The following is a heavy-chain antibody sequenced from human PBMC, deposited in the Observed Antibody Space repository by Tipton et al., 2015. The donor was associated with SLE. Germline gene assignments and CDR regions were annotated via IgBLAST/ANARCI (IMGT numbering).Heavy chain of an antibody. CDR2: IYYSGST. J-gene: IGHJ4*02. CDR3: ARRRGAVDY. Sequence: TLSLTCTVSGGSISSSSYYWGWIRQPPGKGLEWIGSIYYSGSTYYNPSLKSRVTISVDTSNNQFSLKLSPVTAADTAVYYCARRRGAVDYWGQGTLVTVSS. V-gene: IGHV4-39*01. CDR1: GGSISSSSYY. D-gene: IGHD3-10*01.